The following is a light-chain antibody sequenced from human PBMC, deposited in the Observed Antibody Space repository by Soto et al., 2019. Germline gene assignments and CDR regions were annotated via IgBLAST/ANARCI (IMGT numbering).Light chain of an antibody. V-gene: IGLV1-40*01. J-gene: IGLJ1*01. Sequence: QSVLTQPPSMSGAPGQRVTISCTGSTSNIGAGYDVHWYQQPPGTAPKLVIYGNFNRPSGVPDRFSGSKSGTSASLVISGLQAEDEADYYCQSYDRSLSVYVFGPGTKATVL. CDR2: GNF. CDR1: TSNIGAGYD. CDR3: QSYDRSLSVYV.